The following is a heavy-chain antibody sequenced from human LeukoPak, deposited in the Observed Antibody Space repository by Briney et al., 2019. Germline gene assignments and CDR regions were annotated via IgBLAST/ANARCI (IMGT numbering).Heavy chain of an antibody. CDR1: GFTFSSYA. CDR2: TGSTGVSK. J-gene: IGHJ4*02. D-gene: IGHD2-2*01. V-gene: IGHV3-23*01. CDR3: AKDPGVVPAHYFDY. Sequence: GGSLRLSCAASGFTFSSYAMNWVRQAPGKGLEWVSATGSTGVSKFYADSVKGRFTVSTDTSKYTLSLQMNSLRAENTAVYYCAKDPGVVPAHYFDYWGQGILVTVSS.